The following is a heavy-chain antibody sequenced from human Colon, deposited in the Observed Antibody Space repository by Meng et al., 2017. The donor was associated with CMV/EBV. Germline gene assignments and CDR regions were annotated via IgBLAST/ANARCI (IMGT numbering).Heavy chain of an antibody. J-gene: IGHJ3*02. V-gene: IGHV1-2*02. CDR1: GYTFTEYY. CDR3: ARLGYDSSDYDAFHI. CDR2: INPNSGGT. Sequence: VKVSCQASGYTFTEYYMHWVRPAPGQGLERMGWINPNSGGTNYAQKFQGRVTMTRDTSISTAYMELSRLSSDDTAVYYCARLGYDSSDYDAFHIWGQGTMVTVSS. D-gene: IGHD3-22*01.